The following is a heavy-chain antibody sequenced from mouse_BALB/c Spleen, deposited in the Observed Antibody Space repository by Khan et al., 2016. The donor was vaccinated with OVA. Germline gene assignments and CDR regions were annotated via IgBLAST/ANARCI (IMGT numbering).Heavy chain of an antibody. CDR2: IFPGSDIP. CDR3: ARGGYSAFAY. J-gene: IGHJ3*01. CDR1: GYTFTDYI. D-gene: IGHD2-14*01. Sequence: QVQLQQSGPELVKPGASLKVSCKASGYTFTDYIIGWVKQSTRQGLEWIGDIFPGSDIPYYNEKFKDKATLTVDKSANTAYMQLSSLTSEDAAVYVCARGGYSAFAYWGQETLVTVSA. V-gene: IGHV1-77*01.